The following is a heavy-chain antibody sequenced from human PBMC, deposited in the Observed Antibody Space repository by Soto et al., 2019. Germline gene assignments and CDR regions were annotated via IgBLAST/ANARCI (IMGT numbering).Heavy chain of an antibody. D-gene: IGHD3-3*01. V-gene: IGHV4-34*02. CDR3: TRRPALRFLRFDP. J-gene: IGHJ5*02. CDR2: IFHTGSA. CDR1: GGSFTTYY. Sequence: QVQLQQWGAGLLKPSETLSLTCAVSGGSFTTYYWNWLRQPPGKGLEWIGEIFHTGSANYNPSLESRVTMSIDTSRNQFSLKLASVTAADTAVYYCTRRPALRFLRFDPWGQGTLVSVSS.